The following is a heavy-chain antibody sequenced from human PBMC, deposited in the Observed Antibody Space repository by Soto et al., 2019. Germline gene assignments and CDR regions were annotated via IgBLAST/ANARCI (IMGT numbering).Heavy chain of an antibody. CDR3: AKVVCTSNCNDY. Sequence: VQLLESGGGLIQPGGSLRLSCTASGFTFSSYAMSWVRQTPGKGLEWVSAISGGGDTTNYADSVKGRFTISRDNSKNMLFLQMNSLKAEDTAIYYCAKVVCTSNCNDYWGQGTRVTVSS. V-gene: IGHV3-23*01. D-gene: IGHD2-8*01. CDR2: ISGGGDTT. CDR1: GFTFSSYA. J-gene: IGHJ4*02.